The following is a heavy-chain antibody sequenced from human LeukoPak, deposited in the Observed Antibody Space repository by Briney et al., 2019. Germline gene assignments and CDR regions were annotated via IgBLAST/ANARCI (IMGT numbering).Heavy chain of an antibody. Sequence: SETLSLTCTVSGDSISSSSYYWGWIRQPPGKGLEWIASIYYSGSTYYNPSLKSRVTISVDTSKNQFSLKLSSVTAADTAVYYCAREKTMIRGDISYWGQGTLVTVSS. J-gene: IGHJ4*02. D-gene: IGHD3-10*01. CDR3: AREKTMIRGDISY. V-gene: IGHV4-39*07. CDR2: IYYSGST. CDR1: GDSISSSSYY.